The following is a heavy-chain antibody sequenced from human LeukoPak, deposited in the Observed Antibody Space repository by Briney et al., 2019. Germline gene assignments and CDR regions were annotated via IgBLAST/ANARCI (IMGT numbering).Heavy chain of an antibody. D-gene: IGHD5-12*01. V-gene: IGHV4-38-2*02. CDR2: IFHTGRT. Sequence: SETLSLTCKVSGYSIGRDYYWAWLRQPPGKGLEWIGSIFHTGRTVYKPSYESRLTISMDTPKNEFFLRLNCVTAADTAVYFCARDGGYPTTDEGFDPWGLGTLVTVSS. CDR1: GYSIGRDYY. J-gene: IGHJ5*02. CDR3: ARDGGYPTTDEGFDP.